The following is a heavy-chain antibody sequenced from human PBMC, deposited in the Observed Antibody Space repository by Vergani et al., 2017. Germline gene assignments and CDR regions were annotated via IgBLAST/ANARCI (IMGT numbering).Heavy chain of an antibody. V-gene: IGHV4-59*01. Sequence: QVQLQESGPGLVKPSETLSLTCTVSGGSISSYYWSWIRQPPGKGLEWIGYIYYSGSTNYNPSLKSRVTISVDTSKNQFSLKLSSVTAADTAVYYCAREHGSIAAAGPYWYFDLWGRGTLVTVSS. CDR2: IYYSGST. CDR1: GGSISSYY. D-gene: IGHD6-13*01. CDR3: AREHGSIAAAGPYWYFDL. J-gene: IGHJ2*01.